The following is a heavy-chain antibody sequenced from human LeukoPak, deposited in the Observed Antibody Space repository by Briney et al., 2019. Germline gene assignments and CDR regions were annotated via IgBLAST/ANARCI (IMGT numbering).Heavy chain of an antibody. Sequence: ASVKVSCKASGYTFTSYYMHWVRQAPGQGLEWMGIINPSGGSTSYAQKFQGRVTMTTDTFTSTAYMELRSLRSDDTAVYYCAREIMDVWGQGTTVTVSS. CDR3: AREIMDV. V-gene: IGHV1-46*01. J-gene: IGHJ6*02. CDR2: INPSGGST. CDR1: GYTFTSYY.